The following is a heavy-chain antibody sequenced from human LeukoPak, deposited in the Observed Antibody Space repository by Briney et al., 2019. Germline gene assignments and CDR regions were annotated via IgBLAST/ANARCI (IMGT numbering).Heavy chain of an antibody. J-gene: IGHJ6*03. V-gene: IGHV4-59*01. CDR3: ARVGARYGSGRAMDV. D-gene: IGHD3-10*01. CDR1: DDSITMYY. CDR2: VDHTGST. Sequence: PSETLSLTCSVSDDSITMYYWTWIRQPPGKGLEWIGYVDHTGSTNFNPSLNGRVSISRDTTKNLFSLRLRSVTAADTAVYFCARVGARYGSGRAMDVWGKGTTVTISS.